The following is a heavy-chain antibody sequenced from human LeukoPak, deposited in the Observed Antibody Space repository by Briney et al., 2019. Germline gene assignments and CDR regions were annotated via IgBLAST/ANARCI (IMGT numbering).Heavy chain of an antibody. CDR3: ARGRGPSLWFGPKYNWFDP. Sequence: SETLSLTCTVSGGSISSSSYYWGWIRQPPGKGLEWIGSIYYSGSTYYNPSLKSRVTISVDTSKNQFSLKLSSVTAADTAVYYCARGRGPSLWFGPKYNWFDPWGQATLVTLSS. D-gene: IGHD3-10*01. J-gene: IGHJ5*02. CDR1: GGSISSSSYY. CDR2: IYYSGST. V-gene: IGHV4-39*01.